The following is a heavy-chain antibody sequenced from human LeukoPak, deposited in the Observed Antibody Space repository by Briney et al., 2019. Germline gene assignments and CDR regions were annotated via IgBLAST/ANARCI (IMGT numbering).Heavy chain of an antibody. CDR3: ARGGCSSASCYAPDY. CDR2: ISGYNGNT. V-gene: IGHV1-18*01. D-gene: IGHD2-2*01. Sequence: GASVRVSCKASGYTFTSHGISWVRQAPGQGLEWMGWISGYNGNTNYAQKFQGRVTMTADTSTSTTYMEVRSLRSDDTAVYYCARGGCSSASCYAPDYWGQGTLVTVSS. J-gene: IGHJ4*02. CDR1: GYTFTSHG.